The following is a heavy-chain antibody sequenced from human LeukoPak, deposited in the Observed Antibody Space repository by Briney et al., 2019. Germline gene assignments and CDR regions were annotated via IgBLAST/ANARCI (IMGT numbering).Heavy chain of an antibody. CDR3: ARRRIAAAGKFDP. Sequence: SETLSLTCTVSGGSISSYYWSWIRQPPGKGLEWIGEINHSGSTNYNPSLKSRVTISVDTSKNQFSLKLSSVTAADTAVYYCARRRIAAAGKFDPWGQGTLVTVSS. D-gene: IGHD6-13*01. CDR1: GGSISSYY. CDR2: INHSGST. J-gene: IGHJ5*02. V-gene: IGHV4-34*01.